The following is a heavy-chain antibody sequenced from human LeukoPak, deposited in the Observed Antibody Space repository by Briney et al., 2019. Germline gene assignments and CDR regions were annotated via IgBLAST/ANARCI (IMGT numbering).Heavy chain of an antibody. CDR2: IIPIFGTA. CDR1: GGTFSSYA. CDR3: ARVQEQWLVKYDAFDI. V-gene: IGHV1-69*01. D-gene: IGHD6-19*01. J-gene: IGHJ3*02. Sequence: SVKVSCKASGGTFSSYAISWVRQAPGQGLEWMGGIIPIFGTANYAQKFQGRVTITADESTSTAYMELSSLRSEDTAVYYCARVQEQWLVKYDAFDIWGQGTMVTVSS.